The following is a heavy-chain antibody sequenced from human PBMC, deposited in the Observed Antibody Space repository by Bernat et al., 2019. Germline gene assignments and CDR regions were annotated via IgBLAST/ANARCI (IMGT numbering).Heavy chain of an antibody. J-gene: IGHJ3*02. D-gene: IGHD2-2*01. V-gene: IGHV1-46*03. CDR1: GYTFTSYY. CDR3: ARAGYCSSTSCPWGRAFDI. Sequence: QVQLVQSGAEVKKPGASVKVSCKASGYTFTSYYMHWVRQAPGQGLEWMGIINPSGGSTSYAQKFQGRVTMTGDTSTSTVYMELSSLRSEDTAVYYCARAGYCSSTSCPWGRAFDIWGQGTMVTVSS. CDR2: INPSGGST.